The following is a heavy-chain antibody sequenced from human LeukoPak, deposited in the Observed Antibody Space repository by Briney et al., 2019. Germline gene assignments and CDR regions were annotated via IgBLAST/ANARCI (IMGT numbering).Heavy chain of an antibody. CDR2: ISGYNDNK. D-gene: IGHD5-24*01. CDR1: GYTFTNYG. Sequence: GASVKVSCKASGYTFTNYGISWVRQAPGQGLEWMGWISGYNDNKNYTQNLQGRVTMTTDTSTGTAYMELSSLRSEDTAVYYCVRAMDPLDTFNYQYAMDVWGQGTMVTVSS. J-gene: IGHJ6*02. V-gene: IGHV1-18*01. CDR3: VRAMDPLDTFNYQYAMDV.